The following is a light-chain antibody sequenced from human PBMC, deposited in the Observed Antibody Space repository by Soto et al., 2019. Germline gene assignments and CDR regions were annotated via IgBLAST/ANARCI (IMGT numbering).Light chain of an antibody. Sequence: DIQMTQSPSTLSASVGDRATITCRASQSISSWLAWYQQKPGKAPKLLIYKASSLESGVPSRFSGSGSGTEFTLTISSLQPDDFATYYCQQHGTFGQGTKVDI. CDR1: QSISSW. CDR3: QQHGT. V-gene: IGKV1-5*03. J-gene: IGKJ1*01. CDR2: KAS.